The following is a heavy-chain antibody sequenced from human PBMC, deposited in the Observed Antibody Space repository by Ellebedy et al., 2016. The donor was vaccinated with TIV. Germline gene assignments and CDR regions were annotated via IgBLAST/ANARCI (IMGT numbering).Heavy chain of an antibody. V-gene: IGHV3-23*01. Sequence: PGGSLRLSCAASGFTFSSYAMSWVRQAPGKGLEWVSAISGSDGSTYYADSVKGRFPISRDNSKNTRYLQMNSLRAEDTAVYYCASYVDTAMVFDYWGQGTLVTVSS. CDR3: ASYVDTAMVFDY. D-gene: IGHD5-18*01. CDR2: ISGSDGST. J-gene: IGHJ4*02. CDR1: GFTFSSYA.